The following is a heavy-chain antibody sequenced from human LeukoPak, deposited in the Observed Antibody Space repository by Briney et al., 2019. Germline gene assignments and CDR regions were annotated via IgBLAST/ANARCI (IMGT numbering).Heavy chain of an antibody. D-gene: IGHD3-10*01. J-gene: IGHJ4*02. V-gene: IGHV1-2*02. CDR3: ARGSGSGSLGDDY. CDR2: INPNSGGT. CDR1: GYTFTGYY. Sequence: ASVKVSCKASGYTFTGYYMHWVRQAPGQGREWMGWINPNSGGTNYAQKFQGRVTMTRDTSISTAYMELSRLRSDDTAVYYCARGSGSGSLGDDYWGQGTLVTVSS.